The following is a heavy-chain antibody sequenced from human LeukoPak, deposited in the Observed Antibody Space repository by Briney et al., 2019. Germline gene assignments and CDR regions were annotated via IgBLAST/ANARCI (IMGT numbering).Heavy chain of an antibody. J-gene: IGHJ4*02. CDR2: ISGSGGST. D-gene: IGHD5-12*01. CDR1: GFTFSSYA. Sequence: GGSLRLSCAASGFTFSSYAMSWVRQAPGKGLEWVSAISGSGGSTYYADSVKGRFTISRDNSKNTLYLQMNSLRAEDTAVYYCAIRGCSGYGPRGYFDYWGQGTLVTVSS. V-gene: IGHV3-23*01. CDR3: AIRGCSGYGPRGYFDY.